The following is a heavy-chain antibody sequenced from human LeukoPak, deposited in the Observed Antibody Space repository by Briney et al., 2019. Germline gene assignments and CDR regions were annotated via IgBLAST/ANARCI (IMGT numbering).Heavy chain of an antibody. V-gene: IGHV4-4*07. CDR1: GGSISSYY. CDR2: IYTSGSS. J-gene: IGHJ1*01. D-gene: IGHD3-22*01. Sequence: SETLSLTCTVSGGSISSYYWSWIRQPAGKGLEWIGRIYTSGSSTYNPSLKGRVTMSLDTSKNQFSLKLSSVTAADTAVYYCARASGYYDRSGYVSEYFQHWGQGTLVTVSS. CDR3: ARASGYYDRSGYVSEYFQH.